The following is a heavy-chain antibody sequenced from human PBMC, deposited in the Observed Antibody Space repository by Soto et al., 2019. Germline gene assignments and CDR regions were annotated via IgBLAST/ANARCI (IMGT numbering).Heavy chain of an antibody. Sequence: QVQLQESGPGLVKPSETLSLTCTVSGGSISSYCWSWIRQPPGKGLEWIGYIDYSGSTSYNPSLKSRGTISLDTSKNPFSLRLSSVTAAHTAVYHCARGGDSTGWYNWFYPWGQGTLVTCSS. D-gene: IGHD6-19*01. CDR2: IDYSGST. J-gene: IGHJ5*02. CDR1: GGSISSYC. V-gene: IGHV4-59*01. CDR3: ARGGDSTGWYNWFYP.